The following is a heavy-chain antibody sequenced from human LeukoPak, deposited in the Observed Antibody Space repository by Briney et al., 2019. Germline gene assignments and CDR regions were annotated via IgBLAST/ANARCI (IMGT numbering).Heavy chain of an antibody. V-gene: IGHV3-15*01. CDR2: IKSKIEGGTT. Sequence: GGSLRLSCVVSGFTFSNAWMSWVRQAPGKGPEWVGRIKSKIEGGTTDYAAPVKGRFIISRDDSKNTLYLQMNSLKTEDTAVYYCTTVIAVAGAGYYYYGMDVWGQGTTVTVSS. D-gene: IGHD6-19*01. J-gene: IGHJ6*02. CDR3: TTVIAVAGAGYYYYGMDV. CDR1: GFTFSNAW.